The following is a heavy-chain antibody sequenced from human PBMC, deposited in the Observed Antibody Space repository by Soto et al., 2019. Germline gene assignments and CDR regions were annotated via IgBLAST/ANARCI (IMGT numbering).Heavy chain of an antibody. Sequence: QLQLQESGSGLVKPSQTLSLTCAVSGGSISSGGYSWSWIRQPPGKGLEWIGYIYHSGSTYYNPSLKSRVTIAVDRSKNQFSLKLSSVTGADTAVYYCARGDSSSCYGGAFDIWGQGTMVTVSS. V-gene: IGHV4-30-2*01. CDR1: GGSISSGGYS. J-gene: IGHJ3*02. CDR3: ARGDSSSCYGGAFDI. CDR2: IYHSGST. D-gene: IGHD6-13*01.